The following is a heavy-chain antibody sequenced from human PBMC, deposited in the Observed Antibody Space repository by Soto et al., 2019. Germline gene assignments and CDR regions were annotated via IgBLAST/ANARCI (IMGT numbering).Heavy chain of an antibody. Sequence: QVQLQESGPGLVKPSQTLSLTCTVSGGSISNGGYYWSWIRQHPEKGLEWIGYIYYSGSTYYNPSRKSRVTISVDTSKNQFSLKLNSVTAAATAVYYCARDRHTVVVSAEGWFDPWGQGTLVTVSS. V-gene: IGHV4-31*03. CDR1: GGSISNGGYY. CDR3: ARDRHTVVVSAEGWFDP. J-gene: IGHJ5*02. CDR2: IYYSGST. D-gene: IGHD2-21*02.